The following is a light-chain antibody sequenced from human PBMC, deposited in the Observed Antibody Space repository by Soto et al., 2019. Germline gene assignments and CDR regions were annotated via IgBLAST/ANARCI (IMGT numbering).Light chain of an antibody. CDR2: AAS. J-gene: IGKJ4*01. CDR3: QRSFRLPLT. V-gene: IGKV1-39*01. Sequence: DIQMTQSPSSLSASVGDRVTITCRASQSISSYLNWYQQKPGKAPKLLIYAASSLQSGVPSRFSGSGSGTDFTLTISSLQPEDFATYYCQRSFRLPLTFGGGTKVEIK. CDR1: QSISSY.